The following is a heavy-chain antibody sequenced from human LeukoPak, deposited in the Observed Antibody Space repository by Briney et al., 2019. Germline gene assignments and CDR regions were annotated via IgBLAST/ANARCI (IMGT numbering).Heavy chain of an antibody. J-gene: IGHJ4*02. CDR2: IYYSGNT. CDR1: GASISSTNYH. V-gene: IGHV4-39*07. D-gene: IGHD3-10*01. Sequence: SETLSLTCSVSGASISSTNYHWGWIRQPPGKGLEWIGRIYYSGNTDYNPSLKSRVTISVDTSKNQFSLKLSSVAAADTALYYCARGSGSGSLFHFDYWGQGTLVTVPS. CDR3: ARGSGSGSLFHFDY.